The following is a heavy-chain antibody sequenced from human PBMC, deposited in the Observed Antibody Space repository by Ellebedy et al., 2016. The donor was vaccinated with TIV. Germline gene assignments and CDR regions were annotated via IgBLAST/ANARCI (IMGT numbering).Heavy chain of an antibody. J-gene: IGHJ4*02. CDR2: ISNTGSRT. D-gene: IGHD3-22*01. V-gene: IGHV3-23*01. Sequence: PGGSLRLSCAASGFTFNNYAMSWVRQAPGKGLEWVLTISNTGSRTYYADSVEGRFIISRDNSKRTLFLQMNSLRAEDTALYYCAKGRGGGSDSSAPRYYFDYWGLGTLVTVSS. CDR3: AKGRGGGSDSSAPRYYFDY. CDR1: GFTFNNYA.